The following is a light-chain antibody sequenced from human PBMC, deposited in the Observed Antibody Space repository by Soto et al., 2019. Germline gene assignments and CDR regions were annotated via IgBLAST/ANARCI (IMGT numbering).Light chain of an antibody. CDR1: QRVSCS. CDR2: YTS. CDR3: QQRSNWPIT. V-gene: IGKV3-11*01. J-gene: IGKJ5*01. Sequence: IGMRQSPAAVSVKQGERATLSCIARQRVSCSLASYQQQPGHAPRLLISYTSNRATGIPASFSVSGSGTDFTLTISTLEPEDFSLYYCQQRSNWPITFSQGGLLEV.